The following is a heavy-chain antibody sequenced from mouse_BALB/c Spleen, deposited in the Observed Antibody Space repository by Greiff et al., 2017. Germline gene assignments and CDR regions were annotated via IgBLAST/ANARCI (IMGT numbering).Heavy chain of an antibody. CDR2: IWGDGST. Sequence: VMLVESGPGLVAPSQSLSITCTVSGFSLTGYGVNWVRQPPGKGLEWLGMIWGDGSTDYNSALKSRLSISKDNSKSQVFLKMNSLQTDDTARYYCARVYYGYDEEYYFDYWGQGTTLTVSS. V-gene: IGHV2-6-7*01. CDR3: ARVYYGYDEEYYFDY. CDR1: GFSLTGYG. J-gene: IGHJ2*01. D-gene: IGHD2-2*01.